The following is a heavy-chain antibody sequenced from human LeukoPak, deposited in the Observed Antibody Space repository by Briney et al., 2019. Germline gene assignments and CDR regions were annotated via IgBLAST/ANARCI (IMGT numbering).Heavy chain of an antibody. D-gene: IGHD3-10*01. J-gene: IGHJ6*02. Sequence: SVKVSCKASGGTFSSYAISWVRQAPGQGLEWMGGIIPIFGTANYAQKFQGRVTITADESTSTAYMELSSLRSEDTAVYYCARGRDGVIGSDVHYYGMDVWGQGTTVTVSS. CDR3: ARGRDGVIGSDVHYYGMDV. CDR1: GGTFSSYA. V-gene: IGHV1-69*13. CDR2: IIPIFGTA.